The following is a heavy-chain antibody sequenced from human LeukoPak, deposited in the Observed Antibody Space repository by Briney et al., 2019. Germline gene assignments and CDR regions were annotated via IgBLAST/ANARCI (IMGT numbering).Heavy chain of an antibody. J-gene: IGHJ4*02. CDR2: ISSSGSTI. D-gene: IGHD3-22*01. V-gene: IGHV3-11*01. CDR3: ARAALRLFQTLDY. CDR1: GFTFSDYY. Sequence: GGSLRLSCAASGFTFSDYYMSWIRQSPGKGMELVSYISSSGSTIYYADSVKGRFTISRDNAKNSLYLQMNSLRAEDTAVYYCARAALRLFQTLDYWGQGTLVTVSS.